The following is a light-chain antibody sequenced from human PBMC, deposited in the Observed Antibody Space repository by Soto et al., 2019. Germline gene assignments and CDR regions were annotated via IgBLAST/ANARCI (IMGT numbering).Light chain of an antibody. CDR1: QAMSTY. Sequence: DIQLTQSPSFLSAFVGDTVTITCRASQAMSTYLAWYQQKPGKVPKLLIRSASTLQNGDPPRFSGGGSGTEFTLTISTLQPDDSGIYYCQQLNGYQLAFGGGTNVEIK. CDR2: SAS. CDR3: QQLNGYQLA. J-gene: IGKJ4*01. V-gene: IGKV1-9*01.